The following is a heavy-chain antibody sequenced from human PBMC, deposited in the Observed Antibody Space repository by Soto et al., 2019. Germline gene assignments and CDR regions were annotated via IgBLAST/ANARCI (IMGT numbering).Heavy chain of an antibody. D-gene: IGHD3-3*01. V-gene: IGHV3-30*18. CDR3: AKDRTTYYDFWSGYSDYGMDV. J-gene: IGHJ6*02. CDR2: ISYDGSNK. CDR1: GFTFSSYG. Sequence: QVQLVESGGGVVQPGRSLRLSCAASGFTFSSYGMHWVRQAPGKGLEWVAVISYDGSNKYYADSVKGRFTISRDNSKNTLYLQMNSLRAEDTAVYYCAKDRTTYYDFWSGYSDYGMDVWGQGTTVTVSS.